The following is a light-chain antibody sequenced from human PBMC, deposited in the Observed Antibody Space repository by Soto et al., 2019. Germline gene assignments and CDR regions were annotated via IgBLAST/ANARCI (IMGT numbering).Light chain of an antibody. J-gene: IGKJ1*01. CDR2: DDS. Sequence: DIQMTQSPSTLSASVGDRVTITCRASQTISRRLAWYQHKPGKAPKILIWDDSRLQRGVPSRFSGSGSGTEFTLTISCLQPDDCATYYCQQYNYYSTWTFGQGTKVEIK. CDR3: QQYNYYSTWT. V-gene: IGKV1-5*01. CDR1: QTISRR.